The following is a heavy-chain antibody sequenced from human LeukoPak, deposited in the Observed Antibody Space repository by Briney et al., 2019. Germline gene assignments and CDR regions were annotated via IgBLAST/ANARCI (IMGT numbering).Heavy chain of an antibody. Sequence: SETLSPTGAVYGGSFSGYYWSWIRQPPAKGLEGMGENNHSGSTNYNPSLKSRVTISVDTSKNQLSLKLSSVTAADTAVYYCARVVPAAITGPFDYWGQGTLVTVSS. V-gene: IGHV4-34*01. CDR2: NNHSGST. D-gene: IGHD2-2*02. J-gene: IGHJ4*02. CDR3: ARVVPAAITGPFDY. CDR1: GGSFSGYY.